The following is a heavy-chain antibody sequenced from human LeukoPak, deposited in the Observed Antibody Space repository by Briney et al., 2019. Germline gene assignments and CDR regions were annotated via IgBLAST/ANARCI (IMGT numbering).Heavy chain of an antibody. CDR3: AKGDGLFDY. V-gene: IGHV3-23*01. Sequence: SGGSLRLSCAASGCKFSSYAMSWVRQAPGKGLEWVSAISGDGGSTDYAEYVKGRFTISRDNSKNTLYLQMNSLRAEDTAVYYCAKGDGLFDYWGQGTLVTVSS. CDR2: ISGDGGST. CDR1: GCKFSSYA. J-gene: IGHJ4*02. D-gene: IGHD2-21*01.